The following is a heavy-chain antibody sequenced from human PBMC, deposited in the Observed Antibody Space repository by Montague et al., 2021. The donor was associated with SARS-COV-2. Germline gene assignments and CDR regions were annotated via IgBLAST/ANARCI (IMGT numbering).Heavy chain of an antibody. Sequence: TLSLTCAVSGGSISSDSYYWSWIRQPAGKGLDWIGRIYASGSTNYNPSLQSRVTISVDTSKNRFSLKLSTVTAADTAVYSCARRRTKYYDFWSGYTKTGYYYSGMDVWGQGTTVTVSS. CDR1: GGSISSDSYY. J-gene: IGHJ6*02. CDR3: ARRRTKYYDFWSGYTKTGYYYSGMDV. V-gene: IGHV4-61*02. CDR2: IYASGST. D-gene: IGHD3-3*01.